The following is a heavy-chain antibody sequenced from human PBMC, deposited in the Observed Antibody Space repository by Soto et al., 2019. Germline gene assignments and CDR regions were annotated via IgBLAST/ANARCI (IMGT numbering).Heavy chain of an antibody. CDR1: GGSFHTSA. Sequence: QVQLVQSGAEVKKPGSSVKVSCKASGGSFHTSAISWVRQAPGQGLECMGGILPVFGAAHYAQKFQGRITITADKSTGTAYLQLRSLQFDDTAVYYCARDRPTSYIDNTARYAGGYLQNWGQGTLVTVSS. CDR3: ARDRPTSYIDNTARYAGGYLQN. D-gene: IGHD3-9*01. V-gene: IGHV1-69*06. J-gene: IGHJ1*01. CDR2: ILPVFGAA.